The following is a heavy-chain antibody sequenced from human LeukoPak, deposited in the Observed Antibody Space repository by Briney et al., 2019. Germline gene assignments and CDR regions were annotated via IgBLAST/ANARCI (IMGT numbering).Heavy chain of an antibody. CDR3: ARYIVGATNDY. V-gene: IGHV3-21*01. Sequence: GGSLRLSCAASGFTFSSYSMNWVRQAPGKGLEWVSSISSSSSYIYYADSVKGRFTISRDNAKNSLYLQMNSLRAEDTAVYYCARYIVGATNDYWGQGTLVTVSS. D-gene: IGHD1-26*01. J-gene: IGHJ4*02. CDR1: GFTFSSYS. CDR2: ISSSSSYI.